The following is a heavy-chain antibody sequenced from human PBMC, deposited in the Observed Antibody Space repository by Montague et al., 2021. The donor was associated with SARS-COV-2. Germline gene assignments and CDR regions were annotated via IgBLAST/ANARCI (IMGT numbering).Heavy chain of an antibody. J-gene: IGHJ4*02. Sequence: SETLSLTCTVSGGSISSYYWSWIRQPPGKGLERIGYIYYSGSTNYDPSLRSRVTISVDTSKNLFSLKLSSVTAADTAVYYCARGFDYWGQGTLVTVSP. CDR3: ARGFDY. V-gene: IGHV4-59*01. CDR2: IYYSGST. CDR1: GGSISSYY.